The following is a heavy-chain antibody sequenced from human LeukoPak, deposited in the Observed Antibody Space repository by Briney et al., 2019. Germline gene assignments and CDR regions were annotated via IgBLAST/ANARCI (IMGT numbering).Heavy chain of an antibody. J-gene: IGHJ4*02. CDR1: GYTFTGYY. CDR3: ARVTSHYDFWSGFDY. CDR2: LNPNSGGT. Sequence: ASVKVSCKASGYTFTGYYMHWVRQAPGQGLEWMGWLNPNSGGTNYAQKFQGRVTMTRDTSISTAYMELSRLRSDDTAVYYCARVTSHYDFWSGFDYWGQGTLVTVSS. V-gene: IGHV1-2*02. D-gene: IGHD3-3*01.